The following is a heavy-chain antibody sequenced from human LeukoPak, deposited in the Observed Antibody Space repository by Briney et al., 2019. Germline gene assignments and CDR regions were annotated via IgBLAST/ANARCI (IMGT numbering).Heavy chain of an antibody. CDR2: IKQDGSAK. CDR3: ARILCGSGHCYYDY. CDR1: GFTLSSYW. V-gene: IGHV3-7*01. J-gene: IGHJ4*02. D-gene: IGHD2-21*02. Sequence: PGGSLRLSCAASGFTLSSYWMSWVRQAPGKGLEWVANIKQDGSAKLYVDSVKGRFTISRDNAKNSLSLQMDSLRVEDTAMYYCARILCGSGHCYYDYWGQGTLVTVSS.